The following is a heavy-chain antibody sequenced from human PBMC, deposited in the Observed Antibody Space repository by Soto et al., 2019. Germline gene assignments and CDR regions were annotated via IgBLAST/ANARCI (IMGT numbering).Heavy chain of an antibody. Sequence: SETLSLTCTVSGGSISSGGYYWSWIRQPPGKGLEWIGEINHSGSTNYNPSLKSRVTISVDTSKNQFSLKLSSVTAADTAVYYCARYRLARMGSNPFDYWGQGTLVTVSS. CDR1: GGSISSGGYY. CDR2: INHSGST. CDR3: ARYRLARMGSNPFDY. J-gene: IGHJ4*02. D-gene: IGHD3-16*02. V-gene: IGHV4-39*07.